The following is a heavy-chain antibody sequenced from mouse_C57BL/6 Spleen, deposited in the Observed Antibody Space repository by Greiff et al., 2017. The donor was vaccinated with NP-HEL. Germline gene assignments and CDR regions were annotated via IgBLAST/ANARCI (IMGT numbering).Heavy chain of an antibody. Sequence: EVKLMESEGGLVQPGSSMKLSCTASGFTFSDYYMAWVRQVPEKGLEWVANINYDGSSTYYLDSLKSRFIISRDNAKNILYLQMSGLKSEDTATYYCARGYLLRGYFDVWGTGTTVTVSS. CDR1: GFTFSDYY. V-gene: IGHV5-16*01. CDR3: ARGYLLRGYFDV. D-gene: IGHD1-1*01. J-gene: IGHJ1*03. CDR2: INYDGSST.